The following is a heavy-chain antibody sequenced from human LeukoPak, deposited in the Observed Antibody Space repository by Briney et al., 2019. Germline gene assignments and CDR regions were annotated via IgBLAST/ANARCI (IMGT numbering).Heavy chain of an antibody. D-gene: IGHD6-13*01. J-gene: IGHJ3*02. CDR2: IYIGGST. CDR3: AAAVDYDAFDI. V-gene: IGHV3-53*01. Sequence: PGGSLRLSCTTSGFTVSRNYMSWVRQAPGKGLEWVSVIYIGGSTYYADSVKGRFTISRDISKNTLYLQMNSLRAEDTAVYYCAAAVDYDAFDIWGPGTMVTVSS. CDR1: GFTVSRNY.